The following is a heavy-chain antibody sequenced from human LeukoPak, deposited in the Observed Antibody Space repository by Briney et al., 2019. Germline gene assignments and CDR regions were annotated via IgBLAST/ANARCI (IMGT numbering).Heavy chain of an antibody. Sequence: PGGSLRLSCAASGFTFSSYGMSWVRQAPGKGLEWVSAISGSGGSTYYADSVKGRFTISRDNSKNTLYLQMNSLRAEDTAVYYCAKEHQNYCDSSGYYYPGVFPFDYWGQGTLVTVSS. CDR2: ISGSGGST. D-gene: IGHD3-22*01. V-gene: IGHV3-23*01. CDR3: AKEHQNYCDSSGYYYPGVFPFDY. CDR1: GFTFSSYG. J-gene: IGHJ4*02.